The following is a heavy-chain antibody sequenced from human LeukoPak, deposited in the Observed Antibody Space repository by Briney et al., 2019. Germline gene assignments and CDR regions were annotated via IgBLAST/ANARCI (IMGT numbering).Heavy chain of an antibody. D-gene: IGHD4-17*01. J-gene: IGHJ4*02. V-gene: IGHV3-30-3*01. CDR3: ARDRYGDYGDFDY. CDR2: ISYDGSNK. Sequence: PGGSLRLSCAASGFPFSSYAMHWVRQAPGKGLEWVAVISYDGSNKYYADSVKGRFTFSRDNSKNTLYLQMNSLRAEDTAVYYCARDRYGDYGDFDYWGQGTLVTVSS. CDR1: GFPFSSYA.